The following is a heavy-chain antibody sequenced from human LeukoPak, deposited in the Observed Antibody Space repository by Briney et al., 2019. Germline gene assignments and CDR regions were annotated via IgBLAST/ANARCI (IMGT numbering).Heavy chain of an antibody. Sequence: SVKVSCKASGGTFSSYAISWVRQAPGQGLEWMGGIIPIFGTANYAQKFQGRVTITAGESTSTAYMELSSLRSEDTAVYYCAKREYCSGGSCYSGWFDPWGQGTLVTVSS. V-gene: IGHV1-69*01. J-gene: IGHJ5*02. CDR3: AKREYCSGGSCYSGWFDP. CDR1: GGTFSSYA. D-gene: IGHD2-15*01. CDR2: IIPIFGTA.